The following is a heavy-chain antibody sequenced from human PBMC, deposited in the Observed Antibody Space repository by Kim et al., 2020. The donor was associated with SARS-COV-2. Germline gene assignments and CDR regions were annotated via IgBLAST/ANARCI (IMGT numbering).Heavy chain of an antibody. D-gene: IGHD4-17*01. CDR3: AKDDYGDYYYYYGMDV. CDR1: GFTFSSYG. CDR2: ISYDGSNK. Sequence: GGSLRLSCAASGFTFSSYGMHWVRQAPGKGLEWVAVISYDGSNKYYADSVKGRFTISRDNSKNTLYLQMYSLRAEDTAVYYCAKDDYGDYYYYYGMDVWG. J-gene: IGHJ6*01. V-gene: IGHV3-30*18.